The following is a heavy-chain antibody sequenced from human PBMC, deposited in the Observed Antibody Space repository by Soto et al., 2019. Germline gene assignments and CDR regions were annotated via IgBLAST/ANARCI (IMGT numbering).Heavy chain of an antibody. CDR3: ERGVAGSGFDL. CDR2: TYYRSNWRH. V-gene: IGHV6-1*01. D-gene: IGHD6-19*01. Sequence: SQTLSLTCAISWDSVSSNTAAWNWIRSSPSRGLEWLGRTYYRSNWRHDYAVSVKSRITVNPDTSKNHFSLQLNSVTHDDTAVYYCERGVAGSGFDLWGKGTLVIVSS. J-gene: IGHJ4*02. CDR1: WDSVSSNTAA.